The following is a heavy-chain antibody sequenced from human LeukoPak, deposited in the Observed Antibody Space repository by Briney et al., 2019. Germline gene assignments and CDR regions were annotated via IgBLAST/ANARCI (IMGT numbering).Heavy chain of an antibody. V-gene: IGHV4-30-4*08. J-gene: IGHJ3*02. Sequence: SETLSLTCTVSGGSISSGDYYWSWIRQPPGKGLEWIGYIYYSGSTYYNPSLKSRVTISVDTSKIHFSLKLSSVTAADTALYYCASSRRYYDGSSGYYAFDIWGQGTMVTVSS. CDR1: GGSISSGDYY. CDR3: ASSRRYYDGSSGYYAFDI. CDR2: IYYSGST. D-gene: IGHD3-22*01.